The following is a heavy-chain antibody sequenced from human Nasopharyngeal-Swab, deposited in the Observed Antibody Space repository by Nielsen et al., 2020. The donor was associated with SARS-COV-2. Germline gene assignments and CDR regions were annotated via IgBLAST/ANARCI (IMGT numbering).Heavy chain of an antibody. CDR1: GFTLSSFA. V-gene: IGHV3-9*01. J-gene: IGHJ4*02. Sequence: GGSLRPSCEASGFTLSSFAMHWVRQAPGKGLGWVSGISWNSGSIGYADSVKGRFTISRDNAKNSLYLQMNSLRAEDTALYYCAGVLSATYWGQGTLVTVSS. D-gene: IGHD2-8*01. CDR3: AGVLSATY. CDR2: ISWNSGSI.